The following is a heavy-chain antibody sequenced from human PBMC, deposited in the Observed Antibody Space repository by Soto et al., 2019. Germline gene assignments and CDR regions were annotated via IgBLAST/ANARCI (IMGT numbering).Heavy chain of an antibody. V-gene: IGHV4-4*02. D-gene: IGHD3-9*01. CDR3: AREPTYYDILTGYYNPRSFDY. CDR2: IYHSGST. J-gene: IGHJ4*02. CDR1: GGSISSSNW. Sequence: SETLSLTCAVSGGSISSSNWWSWVRQPPGKGLEWIGEIYHSGSTNYNPSLKSRVTISVDKSKNQFSLKLSSVTAADTAVYYCAREPTYYDILTGYYNPRSFDYWGQGTLVTVSS.